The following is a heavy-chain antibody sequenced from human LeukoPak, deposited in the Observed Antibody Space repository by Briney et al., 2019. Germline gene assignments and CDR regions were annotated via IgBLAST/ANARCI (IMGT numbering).Heavy chain of an antibody. CDR3: AKGSVDTSYIDY. CDR1: GFTFSNFA. Sequence: PGGSLRLSCAASGFTFSNFAMTWVRLAPGRGLEWVSTVSGSGDSTHFADSVKGRFTISRDNSKNTLYLQMNRPRVEDTALYYCAKGSVDTSYIDYWGQGTLVTVSS. CDR2: VSGSGDST. D-gene: IGHD3-10*01. J-gene: IGHJ4*02. V-gene: IGHV3-23*01.